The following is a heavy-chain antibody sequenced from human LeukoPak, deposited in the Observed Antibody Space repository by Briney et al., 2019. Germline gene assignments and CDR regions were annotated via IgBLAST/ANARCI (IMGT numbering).Heavy chain of an antibody. CDR3: AELGITMIGGV. D-gene: IGHD3-10*02. Sequence: GGSLRLSCAASGFTFSSYEMNWVSQAPGKGLEGGSYISSSGSNIYYADSVKGRFTISRDNAKNSLYLQMNSLRAEDTAVYYCAELGITMIGGVWGKGTTVTISS. CDR1: GFTFSSYE. J-gene: IGHJ6*04. CDR2: ISSSGSNI. V-gene: IGHV3-48*03.